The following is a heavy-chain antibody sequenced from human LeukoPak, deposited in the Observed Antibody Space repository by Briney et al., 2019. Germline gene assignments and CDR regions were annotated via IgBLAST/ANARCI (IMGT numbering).Heavy chain of an antibody. D-gene: IGHD6-19*01. CDR3: ARGGYSSGPSDY. CDR2: ISTYSGNT. V-gene: IGHV1-18*01. J-gene: IGHJ4*02. CDR1: GYTFTSYA. Sequence: ASVKVSCKPSGYTFTSYAISWLRQAPGQGLEWMGWISTYSGNTNYAQKLQGRVTMTTDTSTSTAYMELRSLRSDDTAVYYCARGGYSSGPSDYWGQGTLVTVSS.